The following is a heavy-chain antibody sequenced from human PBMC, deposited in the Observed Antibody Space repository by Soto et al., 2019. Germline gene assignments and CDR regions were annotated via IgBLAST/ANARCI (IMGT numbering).Heavy chain of an antibody. V-gene: IGHV4-34*01. D-gene: IGHD6-13*01. CDR1: GGSFSGYY. J-gene: IGHJ5*02. CDR2: INDSGST. Sequence: SETLSLTCAVYGGSFSGYYWSWIRQPPGKGLEWIGEINDSGSTNYNPSLKSRVTISVDKSKNQLSLKLSSVTATDTAVYYCARGFRQQLVDRRNYFDPWGQGTLVTVSS. CDR3: ARGFRQQLVDRRNYFDP.